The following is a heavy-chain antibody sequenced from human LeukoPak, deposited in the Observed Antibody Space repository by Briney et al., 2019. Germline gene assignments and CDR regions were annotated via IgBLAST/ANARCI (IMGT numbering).Heavy chain of an antibody. CDR1: GGSISGSSYY. CDR3: ARTLSPPYYFDY. V-gene: IGHV4-39*07. Sequence: SETLSLTCTVSGGSISGSSYYWGWIRQPPGKGLEWIGSIYYSGSTYYNPSLKSRVTISVDTSKNQFSLKLSSVTAADTAVYYCARTLSPPYYFDYWGQGTLVTVSS. J-gene: IGHJ4*02. D-gene: IGHD3-10*01. CDR2: IYYSGST.